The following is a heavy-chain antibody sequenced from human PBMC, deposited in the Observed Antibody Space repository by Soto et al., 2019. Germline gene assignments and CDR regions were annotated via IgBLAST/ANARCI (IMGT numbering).Heavy chain of an antibody. J-gene: IGHJ4*02. CDR1: GFTFSSYA. CDR2: ISSNGGST. D-gene: IGHD1-26*01. Sequence: GGSLRLSCAASGFTFSSYAMHWVRQAPGKGLEYVSAISSNGGSTYYANSVKGRFTISRDNSKNTLYLQMGSLRAEDMAVYYCARGSLWSEDSPTPYWGQGTLVTVSS. V-gene: IGHV3-64*01. CDR3: ARGSLWSEDSPTPY.